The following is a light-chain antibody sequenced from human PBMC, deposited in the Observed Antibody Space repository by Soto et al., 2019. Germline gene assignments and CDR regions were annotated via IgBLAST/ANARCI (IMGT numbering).Light chain of an antibody. CDR3: QQFKSDTWT. CDR1: QNIERW. V-gene: IGKV1-5*01. J-gene: IGKJ1*01. CDR2: DVS. Sequence: DIQVTQSPSTLSASVGYRVTITCRASQNIERWLAWYQQKPGKAPKLLLYDVSSLESGVPSRFSGSGSATEFILTINGLQPDDFATYFCQQFKSDTWTFGQGTKVDIK.